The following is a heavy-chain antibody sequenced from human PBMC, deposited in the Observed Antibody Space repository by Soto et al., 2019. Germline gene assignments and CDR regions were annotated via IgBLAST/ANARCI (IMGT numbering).Heavy chain of an antibody. J-gene: IGHJ1*01. CDR3: ARDGDSSSWLFQH. Sequence: GGSLRLSCAASGFTFSSYGMHWVRQAPGKGLEWVAVIWYDGSNKYYADSVKGRFTISRDNSKNTLYLQMNSLRAEDTAVYYCARDGDSSSWLFQHWGQGTLVTVSS. V-gene: IGHV3-33*01. D-gene: IGHD6-13*01. CDR2: IWYDGSNK. CDR1: GFTFSSYG.